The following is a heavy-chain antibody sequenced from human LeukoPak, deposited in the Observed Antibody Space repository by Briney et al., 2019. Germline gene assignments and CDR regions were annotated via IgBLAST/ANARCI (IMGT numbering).Heavy chain of an antibody. CDR3: ARDLGVRGQNWFDP. V-gene: IGHV4-61*02. Sequence: ASETLSLTCTVSGGSISSGSYYWSWIRQPAGKGLEWIGRIYTSGSTNYNPSLKSRVTISVDTSKNQFSLKLSSVTAADTAVYYCARDLGVRGQNWFDPWGQGTLVTVSS. J-gene: IGHJ5*02. D-gene: IGHD3-10*01. CDR2: IYTSGST. CDR1: GGSISSGSYY.